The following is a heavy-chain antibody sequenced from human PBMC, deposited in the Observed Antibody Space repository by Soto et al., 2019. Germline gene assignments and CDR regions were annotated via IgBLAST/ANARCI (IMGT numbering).Heavy chain of an antibody. CDR3: AKGGPGASSGLFES. CDR1: GFIVTSNH. Sequence: VQVVESGGGLIQPGGSLRLSCAASGFIVTSNHMSWVRQAPGKGLEWVSVIYGDGTTNYAESVKGRFTTSRDNSKNTVFLQMSSLRAEDTAVYYCAKGGPGASSGLFESWGQGTLVTVSS. CDR2: IYGDGTT. J-gene: IGHJ4*02. D-gene: IGHD3-3*01. V-gene: IGHV3-53*01.